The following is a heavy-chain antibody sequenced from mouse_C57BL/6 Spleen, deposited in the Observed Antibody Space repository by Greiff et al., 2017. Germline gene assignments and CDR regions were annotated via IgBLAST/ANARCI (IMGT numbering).Heavy chain of an antibody. D-gene: IGHD1-1*01. V-gene: IGHV1-55*01. J-gene: IGHJ2*01. CDR2: IYPGSGST. CDR3: ARECSYYCGSRGYFDY. CDR1: GYTFTSYW. Sequence: QVHVKQPGAELVKPGASVKMSCKASGYTFTSYWITWVKQRPGQGLGWIGDIYPGSGSTNYNEKFKSKATLTVDTSSSTAYMQLSSLTSEDSAVYYCARECSYYCGSRGYFDYWGQGTTLTVSS.